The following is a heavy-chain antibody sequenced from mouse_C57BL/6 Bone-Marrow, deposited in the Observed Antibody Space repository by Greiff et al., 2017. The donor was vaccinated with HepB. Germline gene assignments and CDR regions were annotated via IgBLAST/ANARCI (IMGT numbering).Heavy chain of an antibody. CDR1: GYAFSSSW. V-gene: IGHV1-82*01. J-gene: IGHJ2*01. Sequence: VQLQQSGPELVKPGASVEISCKASGYAFSSSWMNWVKQRPGKGLEWIGRIYPGDGDTNYNGKFKGKATLTADKSSSTAYMQLSSLTSEDSAVYFCATLYYGSSYDYFDYWGQGTTLTVSS. CDR3: ATLYYGSSYDYFDY. D-gene: IGHD1-1*01. CDR2: IYPGDGDT.